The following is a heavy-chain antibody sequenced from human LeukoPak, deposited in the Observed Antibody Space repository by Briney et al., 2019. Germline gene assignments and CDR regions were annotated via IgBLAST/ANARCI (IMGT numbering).Heavy chain of an antibody. Sequence: GESLKISCKGSGYSFSSYWIAWVRQMPGKGLEWMGIIYPGDSDTRYSPSFQGQVTISADKSISTAFLQWSSLKASDTAMYYCARQPAGTTGPFDYWGQGTLVTVSS. V-gene: IGHV5-51*01. CDR1: GYSFSSYW. CDR2: IYPGDSDT. J-gene: IGHJ4*02. D-gene: IGHD1-7*01. CDR3: ARQPAGTTGPFDY.